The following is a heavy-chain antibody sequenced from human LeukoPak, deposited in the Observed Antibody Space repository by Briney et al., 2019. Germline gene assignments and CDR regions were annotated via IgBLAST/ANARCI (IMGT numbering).Heavy chain of an antibody. V-gene: IGHV3-53*01. D-gene: IGHD5-24*01. CDR3: ARDREIWLPHNWFDP. CDR2: IYSGGST. J-gene: IGHJ5*02. CDR1: GFTVSSNY. Sequence: GGSLRLSCAASGFTVSSNYMSWVRQAPGKGLEWVSVIYSGGSTYYADSVKGRFTISRDNSKNTLYLQMTSLRAGDTAVYYCARDREIWLPHNWFDPWGQGTLVTVSS.